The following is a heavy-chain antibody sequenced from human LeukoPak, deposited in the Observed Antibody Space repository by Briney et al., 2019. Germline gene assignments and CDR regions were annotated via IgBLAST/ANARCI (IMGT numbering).Heavy chain of an antibody. D-gene: IGHD1-26*01. CDR3: ARDLNWEGATLLGY. CDR1: GYTFINNG. V-gene: IGHV1-18*01. CDR2: ISTYNGNT. Sequence: GASVKVSCKASGYTFINNGISWVRQAPGQGLEWMGWISTYNGNTNYEQKLQGRVTMTTDTSTSTAYMELRSLTSDDTAMYYCARDLNWEGATLLGYWGQGTLVTVSS. J-gene: IGHJ4*02.